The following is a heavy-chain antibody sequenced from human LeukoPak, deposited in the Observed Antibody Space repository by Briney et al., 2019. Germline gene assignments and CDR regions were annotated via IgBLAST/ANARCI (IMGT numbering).Heavy chain of an antibody. J-gene: IGHJ4*02. CDR3: ARHSGSGGQALGY. V-gene: IGHV1-18*04. CDR1: GYTFSNYG. CDR2: TSYNGNT. Sequence: ASVKVSSKASGYTFSNYGISWVRQAPGLGLEWMGWTSYNGNTNYAQNFQDRVTMTTDPSTTTAYMECRSLESDDTAVYYWARHSGSGGQALGYWGQGTLVTVSA. D-gene: IGHD5-12*01.